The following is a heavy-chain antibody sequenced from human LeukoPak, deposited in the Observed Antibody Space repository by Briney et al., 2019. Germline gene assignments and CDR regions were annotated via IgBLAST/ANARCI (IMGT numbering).Heavy chain of an antibody. D-gene: IGHD3-22*01. Sequence: GESLKISCKGSGYSFTNYWIGWVRQMPGKGLEWMGIINPSDSDTKYSPSFQGQVTISADKSSSTAFLQWSSLKASDTAIYYCARRGSSGYDIIDFWGQGTLVTVSS. CDR1: GYSFTNYW. V-gene: IGHV5-51*01. CDR3: ARRGSSGYDIIDF. CDR2: INPSDSDT. J-gene: IGHJ4*02.